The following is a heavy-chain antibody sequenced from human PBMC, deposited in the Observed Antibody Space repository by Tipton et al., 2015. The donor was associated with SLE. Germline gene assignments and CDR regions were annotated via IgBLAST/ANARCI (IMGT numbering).Heavy chain of an antibody. CDR2: IYHRGST. CDR1: GYFISSGYY. J-gene: IGHJ4*02. CDR3: ARDGGSYLGDY. Sequence: TLSLTCGVSGYFISSGYYWGWIRQPPGKGLEWIGNIYHRGSTSYNPSLKSRVTISIDTSKNQFSLRLSSVTAADTAVYYCARDGGSYLGDYWGQGTLVTVSS. V-gene: IGHV4-38-2*02. D-gene: IGHD3-10*01.